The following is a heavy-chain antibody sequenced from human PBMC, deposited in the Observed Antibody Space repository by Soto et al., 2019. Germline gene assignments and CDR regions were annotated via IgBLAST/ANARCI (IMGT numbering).Heavy chain of an antibody. J-gene: IGHJ4*02. CDR1: GYTFTGYA. CDR2: INAGNGNT. Sequence: QVQLVQSGAEVKKPGASVKVSCKASGYTFTGYAIHWVRQAPGQRLEWMGWINAGNGNTKYSQKFQVRVTITRDTSASTAYMELSSLRSEDTAVYYCARGDYYDVHDYWGQGTLVTVSS. D-gene: IGHD3-22*01. V-gene: IGHV1-3*01. CDR3: ARGDYYDVHDY.